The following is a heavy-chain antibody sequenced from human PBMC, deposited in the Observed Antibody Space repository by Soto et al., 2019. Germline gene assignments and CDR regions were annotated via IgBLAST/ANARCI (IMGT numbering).Heavy chain of an antibody. J-gene: IGHJ4*02. CDR3: TTRHRSHDYFDH. CDR2: IKSKTDGGTT. V-gene: IGHV3-15*01. CDR1: GFTFSNAW. D-gene: IGHD2-15*01. Sequence: GGSLRLSCAASGFTFSNAWMSWVRQAPGKGLEWVGRIKSKTDGGTTDYAAPVKGRFTISRDDSKNTLYLQMNSLKTEDTAVYYCTTRHRSHDYFDHWGQGTLVTVSS.